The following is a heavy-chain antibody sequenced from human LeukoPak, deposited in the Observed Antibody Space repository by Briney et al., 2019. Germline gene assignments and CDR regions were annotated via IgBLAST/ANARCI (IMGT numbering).Heavy chain of an antibody. CDR1: GYTFTDYY. Sequence: ASVKVSCKASGYTFTDYYIHWVRQAPGQGLEWMGWSNPDSGSSNYAQKFQGRVTMTRDTSISTAYMELSRLRSDDTAVYYCARVKFFYYYGLDVWGQGTTVTVSS. J-gene: IGHJ6*02. CDR3: ARVKFFYYYGLDV. V-gene: IGHV1-2*02. CDR2: SNPDSGSS.